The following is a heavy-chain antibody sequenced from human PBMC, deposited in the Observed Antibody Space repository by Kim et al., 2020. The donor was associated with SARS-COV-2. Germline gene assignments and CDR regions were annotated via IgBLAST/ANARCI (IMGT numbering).Heavy chain of an antibody. CDR2: INHSGST. Sequence: SETLSLTCAVYGGSFSGYYWSWIRQPPGKGLEWIGEINHSGSTNYNPSLKSRVTISVDTSKNQFSLKLSSVTAADTAVYYCARGRRFGRGQKFDSPLDYWGQGTLVTVSS. J-gene: IGHJ4*02. V-gene: IGHV4-34*01. D-gene: IGHD3-9*01. CDR1: GGSFSGYY. CDR3: ARGRRFGRGQKFDSPLDY.